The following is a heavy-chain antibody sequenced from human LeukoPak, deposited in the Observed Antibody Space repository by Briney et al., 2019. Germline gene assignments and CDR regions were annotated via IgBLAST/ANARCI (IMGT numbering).Heavy chain of an antibody. CDR1: GYTFTGYY. V-gene: IGHV1-2*02. Sequence: ASVTVSCTASGYTFTGYYMHWVRQAPGQGLEWMRWINPNSGGTNYAQTFQGRVTMTRDTSISTAYMELSRLRSDDTAVYYCARGRLVRSGYYRGNWFDPWGQGTLVTVSS. CDR3: ARGRLVRSGYYRGNWFDP. J-gene: IGHJ5*02. CDR2: INPNSGGT. D-gene: IGHD3-3*01.